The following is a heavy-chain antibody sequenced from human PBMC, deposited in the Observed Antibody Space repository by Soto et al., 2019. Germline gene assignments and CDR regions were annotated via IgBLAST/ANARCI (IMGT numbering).Heavy chain of an antibody. CDR1: GFTFSTYA. CDR3: VTQDFRGTTGTT. CDR2: ISSGGDRT. D-gene: IGHD1-1*01. J-gene: IGHJ4*02. Sequence: EVQLLESGGDFVQPGGSLRLSCVASGFTFSTYAMGWVRHIPGKGLEWLSLISSGGDRTYYAVSVRGRFTVSRDNSKNTLYLQINSLRAEDTAAYYCVTQDFRGTTGTTWGQGTLVTVSS. V-gene: IGHV3-23*01.